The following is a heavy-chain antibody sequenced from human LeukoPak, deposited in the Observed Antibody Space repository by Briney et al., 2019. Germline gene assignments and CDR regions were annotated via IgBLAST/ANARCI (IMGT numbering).Heavy chain of an antibody. CDR3: GRYGYYYAMDV. CDR2: IQRDGSEK. V-gene: IGHV3-7*04. J-gene: IGHJ6*02. D-gene: IGHD4-17*01. CDR1: GFAFSTYW. Sequence: GGSLRLPCAASGFAFSTYWMGWVRQAPGKGLEWVANIQRDGSEKCYVDSVKGRFTISRDNAKNSLYLQMNSLRAEDTALYYCGRYGYYYAMDVWGQGTTVTVSS.